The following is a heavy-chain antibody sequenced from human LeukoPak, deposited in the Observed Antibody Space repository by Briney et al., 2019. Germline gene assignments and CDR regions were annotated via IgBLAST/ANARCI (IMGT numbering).Heavy chain of an antibody. CDR3: AKSKLGYCSSTSCLTFDP. CDR1: GGTFSSYA. J-gene: IGHJ5*02. Sequence: VKVSCKASGGTFSSYAISWVRQAPGQGLEWMGGIIPIFGTANYAQKFQGRVTITTDESTSTAYMELSSLRSEDTAVYYCAKSKLGYCSSTSCLTFDPWGQGTLVTVSS. D-gene: IGHD2-2*01. V-gene: IGHV1-69*05. CDR2: IIPIFGTA.